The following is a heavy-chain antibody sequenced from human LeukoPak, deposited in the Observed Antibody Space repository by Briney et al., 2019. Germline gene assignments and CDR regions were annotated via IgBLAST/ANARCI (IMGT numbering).Heavy chain of an antibody. Sequence: GSLRLSCAASGFIFSSYRMNWVRQAPGKGLEWIGEVHLNGATNYNPSVEGRVTMSIDKSKNHLSLEVISVTAADTAMYYCTRESGAFSPFGFWGQGTLVTVSS. D-gene: IGHD1-26*01. CDR3: TRESGAFSPFGF. CDR2: VHLNGAT. CDR1: GFIFSSYR. V-gene: IGHV4-4*02. J-gene: IGHJ4*02.